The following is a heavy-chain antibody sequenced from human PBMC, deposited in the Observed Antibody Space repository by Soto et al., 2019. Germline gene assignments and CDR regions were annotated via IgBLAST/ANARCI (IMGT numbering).Heavy chain of an antibody. D-gene: IGHD6-6*01. CDR1: GGTFTNYV. J-gene: IGHJ5*02. Sequence: QVQLVQSGAQVRKPGSSVKVSCKISGGTFTNYVISWLRQAPGQGLEWMGGLIPIFGAANLAQKFQGRVTITADESTSTVNMELSSLTSYDTAVYYCARGRSSPNFDPWGQGTLVTVSS. V-gene: IGHV1-69*01. CDR3: ARGRSSPNFDP. CDR2: LIPIFGAA.